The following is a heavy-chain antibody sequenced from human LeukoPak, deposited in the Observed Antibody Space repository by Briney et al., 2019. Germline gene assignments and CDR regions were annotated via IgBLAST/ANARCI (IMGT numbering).Heavy chain of an antibody. CDR1: GGSISSYY. D-gene: IGHD2-2*01. Sequence: NPSETLSLTCTVSGGSISSYYWSWIRQPPGKGLKWIGYIYYSGSTNYNPSLKSRVTISVDTSKNQFSLKLSSVTAADTAVYYCARGLPNDDAFDIWGQGTMVTVSS. CDR3: ARGLPNDDAFDI. CDR2: IYYSGST. V-gene: IGHV4-59*01. J-gene: IGHJ3*02.